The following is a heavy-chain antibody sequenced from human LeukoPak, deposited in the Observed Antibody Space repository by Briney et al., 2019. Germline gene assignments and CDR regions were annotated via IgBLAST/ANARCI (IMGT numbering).Heavy chain of an antibody. CDR3: ARDGHYSGDY. V-gene: IGHV3-21*01. D-gene: IGHD3-10*01. CDR2: ISNSRSYI. CDR1: GFTFSNYY. Sequence: GGSLRLSCAASGFTFSNYYMNWVRQAPGKGLEWVSSISNSRSYIYYADSVKGRFTISRDNAKNSLYLQMNSLRAEDTAVYYCARDGHYSGDYWGQGTLVTVSS. J-gene: IGHJ4*02.